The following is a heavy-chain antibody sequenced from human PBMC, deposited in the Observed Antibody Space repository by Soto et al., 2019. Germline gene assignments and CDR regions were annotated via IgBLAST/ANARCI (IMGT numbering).Heavy chain of an antibody. CDR2: IRPYNGDT. V-gene: IGHV1-18*01. CDR3: VRDLDGSGSYYTDY. CDR1: GYMFISYG. J-gene: IGHJ4*02. D-gene: IGHD3-10*01. Sequence: ASVKVSCKASGYMFISYGINWVRQASGQGLEWMGWIRPYNGDTKYAQNLQGRVTMTTDTSTSTAYMEMRSLRSDDTAVYYCVRDLDGSGSYYTDYWGPGTLVTVSS.